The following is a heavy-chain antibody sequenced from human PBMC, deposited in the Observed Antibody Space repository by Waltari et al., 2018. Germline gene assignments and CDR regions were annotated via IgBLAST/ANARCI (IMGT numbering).Heavy chain of an antibody. D-gene: IGHD6-25*01. CDR1: AHSVNNAFY. V-gene: IGHV4-38-2*02. Sequence: QVQLRESGPGLVRSSETLSLPGTVSAHSVNNAFYWAWLRQSPGGGLEWIASIYHTGSSHYNSSLKSRVSISTDMSTKQFFLTLTHLTAADTAVYYCAEEGNTTAGLFDSWGQGTLVTVSS. J-gene: IGHJ4*02. CDR3: AEEGNTTAGLFDS. CDR2: IYHTGSS.